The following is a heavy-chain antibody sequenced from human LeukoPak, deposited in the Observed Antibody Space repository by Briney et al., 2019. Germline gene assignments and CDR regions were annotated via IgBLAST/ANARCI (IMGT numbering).Heavy chain of an antibody. CDR1: GFTVSSSW. CDR2: IKTDGSTT. J-gene: IGHJ4*02. CDR3: ARVRDDTLDY. V-gene: IGHV3-74*01. D-gene: IGHD5-24*01. Sequence: GSLRLSCAVSGFTVSSSWMHWVRQAPGKGLVWVSHIKTDGSTTAYADSVKGRFTISRDNAKNSLYLQMNSLRAEDTAVYYCARVRDDTLDYWGQGTLVTVSS.